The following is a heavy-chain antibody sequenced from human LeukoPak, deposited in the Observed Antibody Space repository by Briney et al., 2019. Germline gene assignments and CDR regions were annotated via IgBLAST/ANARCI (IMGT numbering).Heavy chain of an antibody. D-gene: IGHD6-19*01. J-gene: IGHJ1*01. CDR2: IRTKADNYAP. CDR3: ASGPTGWTEYFQH. CDR1: GFTFSGST. V-gene: IGHV3-73*01. Sequence: GGSLGLSCAASGFTFSGSTMHWVRQASGKGLEWVARIRTKADNYAPAYAASVTGRFTTSRDDSQNMAYLQVNSLKIEDTARYYCASGPTGWTEYFQHWGQGILLTVSS.